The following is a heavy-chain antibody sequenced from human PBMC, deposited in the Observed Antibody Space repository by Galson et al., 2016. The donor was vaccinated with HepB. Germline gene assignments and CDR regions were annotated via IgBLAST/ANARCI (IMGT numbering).Heavy chain of an antibody. D-gene: IGHD3-3*01. CDR3: AKDQTTYDPGWYFDI. V-gene: IGHV3-23*01. J-gene: IGHJ2*01. CDR1: GFTFSSSS. Sequence: SLRLSCAASGFTFSSSSMNWVRQAPGKGLEWVSGISGSGDSAYYGDSVKGRFSISRDNSKNTLYLQMNSLRADDTAVYFCAKDQTTYDPGWYFDIWGRGTLVTVSS. CDR2: ISGSGDSA.